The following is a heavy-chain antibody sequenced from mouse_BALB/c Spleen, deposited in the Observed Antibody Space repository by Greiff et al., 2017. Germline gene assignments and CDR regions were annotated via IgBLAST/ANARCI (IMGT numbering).Heavy chain of an antibody. D-gene: IGHD1-1*01. V-gene: IGHV5-6-5*01. Sequence: DVMLVESGGGLVKPGGSLKLSCAASGFTFSSYAMSWVRQTPEKRLEWVASISSGGSTYYPDSVKGRFTISRDNARNILYLQMSSLRSEDTAMYYCAREDYYGTGYFDVWGAGTTVTVSS. CDR2: ISSGGST. J-gene: IGHJ1*01. CDR3: AREDYYGTGYFDV. CDR1: GFTFSSYA.